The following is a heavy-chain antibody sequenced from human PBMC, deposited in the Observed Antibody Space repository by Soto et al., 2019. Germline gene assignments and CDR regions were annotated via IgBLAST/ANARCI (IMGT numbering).Heavy chain of an antibody. CDR1: GFSLSTSGMC. V-gene: IGHV2-70*01. CDR2: IDWDGDK. CDR3: ARRAAYSSSYFFDY. Sequence: TLVNPTQTLTLTCTFSGFSLSTSGMCVGWIRQPPGKALEWLALIDWDGDKYYNTSLKTRLTISKDTAKSQVVLTMANMDPVDTATYYCARRAAYSSSYFFDYWGQGTLVTVSS. J-gene: IGHJ4*02. D-gene: IGHD6-6*01.